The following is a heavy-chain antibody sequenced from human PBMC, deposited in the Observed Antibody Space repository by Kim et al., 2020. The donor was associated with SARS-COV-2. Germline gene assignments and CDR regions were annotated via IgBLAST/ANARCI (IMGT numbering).Heavy chain of an antibody. D-gene: IGHD1-1*01. CDR1: GGTFSSYA. V-gene: IGHV1-69*13. Sequence: SVKVSCKASGGTFSSYAISWVRQAPGQGLEWMGGIIPIFGTANYAQKFQGRVTITADESTSTAYMELSSLRSEDTAVYYCARELFENDPDQSWGQGTLVTVSS. CDR3: ARELFENDPDQS. J-gene: IGHJ4*02. CDR2: IIPIFGTA.